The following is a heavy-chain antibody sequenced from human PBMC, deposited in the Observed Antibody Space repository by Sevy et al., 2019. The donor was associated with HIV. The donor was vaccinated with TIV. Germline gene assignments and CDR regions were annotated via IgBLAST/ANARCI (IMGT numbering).Heavy chain of an antibody. V-gene: IGHV1-2*02. CDR3: ARGGSDGNY. D-gene: IGHD5-12*01. Sequence: ASVNVSCKASGYTFSDYSIYWIRQAPGQGFEWMGWINAASGVTNFAQKFQGRVTMTRDTSINTAYMEVYRLTSDDTAVYYCARGGSDGNYWGQGTLVTVSS. CDR2: INAASGVT. CDR1: GYTFSDYS. J-gene: IGHJ4*02.